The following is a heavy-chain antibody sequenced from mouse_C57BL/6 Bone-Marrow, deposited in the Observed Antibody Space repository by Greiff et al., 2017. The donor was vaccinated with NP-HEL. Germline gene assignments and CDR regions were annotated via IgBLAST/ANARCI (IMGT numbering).Heavy chain of an antibody. Sequence: EVNVVESGGGLVKPGGSLKLSCAASGFTFSDYGMHWVRQAPEKGLEWVAYISSGSSTIYYADKVKGRFTISRDNAKNTLFLQMTSLRSEYTAMDYCARIGVAKDAMDYWGQGTSVTVSS. CDR1: GFTFSDYG. V-gene: IGHV5-17*01. J-gene: IGHJ4*01. CDR2: ISSGSSTI. D-gene: IGHD1-1*02. CDR3: ARIGVAKDAMDY.